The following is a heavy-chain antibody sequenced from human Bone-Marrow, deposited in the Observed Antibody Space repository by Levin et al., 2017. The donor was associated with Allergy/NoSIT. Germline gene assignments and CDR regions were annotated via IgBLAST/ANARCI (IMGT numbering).Heavy chain of an antibody. CDR2: IYYSGST. V-gene: IGHV4-39*07. CDR1: GGSISSSSYY. D-gene: IGHD2-15*01. Sequence: GSLRLSCTVSGGSISSSSYYWGWIRQPPGTGLEWIGSIYYSGSTYYNPSLKSRVTISVDTSKNQFSLKLSSVTAADTAVYYCARVAARIAATRGALDYWGQGTLVTVSS. CDR3: ARVAARIAATRGALDY. J-gene: IGHJ4*02.